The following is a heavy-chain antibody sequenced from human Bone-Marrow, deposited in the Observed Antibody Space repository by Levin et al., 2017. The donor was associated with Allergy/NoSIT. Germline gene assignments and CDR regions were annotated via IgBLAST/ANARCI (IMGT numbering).Heavy chain of an antibody. D-gene: IGHD6-6*01. V-gene: IGHV3-49*04. CDR2: IRTKADGGTT. CDR1: GFTFGDYV. Sequence: PGGSLRLSCTTSGFTFGDYVISWVRQAPGKGLEWVGFIRTKADGGTTEYAASVKGRFSISRDDSKSIAYLQMNSLKIEDTAVYYCTRGFVADWGQGTLVTVSS. J-gene: IGHJ4*02. CDR3: TRGFVAD.